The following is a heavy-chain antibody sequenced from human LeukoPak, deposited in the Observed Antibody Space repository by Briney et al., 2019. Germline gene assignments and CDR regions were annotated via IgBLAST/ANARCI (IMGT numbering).Heavy chain of an antibody. D-gene: IGHD7-27*01. V-gene: IGHV7-4-1*02. CDR3: ARDLGRDLTILDY. Sequence: ASVKVSCKASGYTFTSYATNWVRQAPGQGLEWMGWINTYTGNPTYAQGFTGRFVFSLDTSVSTAYLQISSLKAEATAVYYCARDLGRDLTILDYWGQGTLVTVSS. J-gene: IGHJ4*02. CDR1: GYTFTSYA. CDR2: INTYTGNP.